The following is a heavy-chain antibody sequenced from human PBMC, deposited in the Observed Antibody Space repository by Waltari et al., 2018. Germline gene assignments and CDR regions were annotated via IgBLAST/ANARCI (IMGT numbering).Heavy chain of an antibody. CDR2: IKQDGSEK. J-gene: IGHJ6*02. CDR1: GFTFSSYW. V-gene: IGHV3-7*01. Sequence: EVQLVESGGGLVQPGGSLRLSCAASGFTFSSYWMSWVRQAPGKGLEWVANIKQDGSEKYYVDSVKGRFTISRDNAKNSLYLQMNSLRAEDTAVYYCARDRGCSGGSCYEMVYYGMDVWGQGTTVTVSS. CDR3: ARDRGCSGGSCYEMVYYGMDV. D-gene: IGHD2-15*01.